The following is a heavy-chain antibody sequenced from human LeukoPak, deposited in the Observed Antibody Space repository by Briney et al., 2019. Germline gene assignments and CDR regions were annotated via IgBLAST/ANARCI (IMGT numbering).Heavy chain of an antibody. CDR1: GFTFTNYA. Sequence: GGALRLSCAASGFTFTNYAMSWVRQAPGKGLEWGSPISASGVTTYYADSVKGRFTNTRDNSKTNLYLHMNSLRADDTAIYYCGKDRPYDYDYSTASFDYWGQGTLVTVSS. D-gene: IGHD5-12*01. CDR2: ISASGVTT. CDR3: GKDRPYDYDYSTASFDY. V-gene: IGHV3-23*01. J-gene: IGHJ4*02.